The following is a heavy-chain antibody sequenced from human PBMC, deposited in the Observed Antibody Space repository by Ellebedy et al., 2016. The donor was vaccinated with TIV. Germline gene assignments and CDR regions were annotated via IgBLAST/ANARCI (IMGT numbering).Heavy chain of an antibody. CDR1: GYTFTSYG. D-gene: IGHD3-9*01. J-gene: IGHJ4*02. CDR3: AASLLRYFDWPGQFDY. CDR2: ISAYNGNT. V-gene: IGHV1-18*01. Sequence: AASVKVSCKASGYTFTSYGISWVRQAPGQGLEWMGWISAYNGNTNYAQKLQGRVTMTTDTSTSTAYMELRSLRSDDTAVYYCAASLLRYFDWPGQFDYWGQGTLVTVSS.